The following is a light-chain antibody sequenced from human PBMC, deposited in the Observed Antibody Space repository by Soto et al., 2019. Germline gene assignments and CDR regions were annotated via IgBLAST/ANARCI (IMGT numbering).Light chain of an antibody. CDR1: QSVSSN. CDR3: QHYSSWPT. J-gene: IGKJ3*01. V-gene: IGKV3-15*01. Sequence: EIVMTQSPATLSVSPGEGATLSCRASQSVSSNLAWYQQKPGQAPRLLIYGASTRATGIPARFSGSGSGTELTLTISSLQSEDSALYYCQHYSSWPTFGPGTKVDIK. CDR2: GAS.